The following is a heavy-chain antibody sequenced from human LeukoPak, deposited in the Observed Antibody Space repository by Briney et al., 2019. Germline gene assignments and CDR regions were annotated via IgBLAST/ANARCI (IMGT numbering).Heavy chain of an antibody. CDR3: AKDPRIAAAGTARYFQH. CDR1: GFIFSTYA. Sequence: GGSLRLSCAASGFIFSTYAMTWVRQAPGKGLEWVSGISGSGGNTYYADSVKGRFTISRDNSKNTLYLQMNSLRAEDTAVYYCAKDPRIAAAGTARYFQHWGQGTLVTVSS. V-gene: IGHV3-23*01. J-gene: IGHJ1*01. CDR2: ISGSGGNT. D-gene: IGHD6-13*01.